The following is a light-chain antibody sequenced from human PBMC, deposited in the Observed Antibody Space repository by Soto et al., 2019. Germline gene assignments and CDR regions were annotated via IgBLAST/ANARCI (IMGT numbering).Light chain of an antibody. V-gene: IGKV1-5*01. Sequence: DIQMTQSPSTLSASVGDRVTTTCRASQSISSWLAWYQQKPGKAPKLLIYDASALESGVPSRFSGSGSGTEFTLTINSLQPDDFATYYCQQYNSYPWTFGQGTKV. CDR2: DAS. CDR3: QQYNSYPWT. CDR1: QSISSW. J-gene: IGKJ1*01.